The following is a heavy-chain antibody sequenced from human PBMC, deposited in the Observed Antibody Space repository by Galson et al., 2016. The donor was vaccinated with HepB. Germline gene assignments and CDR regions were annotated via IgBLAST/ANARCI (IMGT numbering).Heavy chain of an antibody. V-gene: IGHV1-3*01. CDR2: ITVVNGNT. CDR3: ARIGGGNSGFDY. Sequence: SVKVSCKASGNTFTASAIHWVRQAPGQRLEWMGWITVVNGNTKYSQKFQDRVTFTSDTSASTAYMDLGSLTSEDTAVYYCARIGGGNSGFDYWGQGSLVTVSS. J-gene: IGHJ4*02. D-gene: IGHD2-8*02. CDR1: GNTFTASA.